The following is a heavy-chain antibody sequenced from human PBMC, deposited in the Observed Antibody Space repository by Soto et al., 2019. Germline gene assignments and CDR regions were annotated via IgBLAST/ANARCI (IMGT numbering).Heavy chain of an antibody. Sequence: PSETLSLTCTVSGGSISTYYWHWIRQPPGKGLEWIGYIYNNGSTNYNPSLKSRVTILLDISKKHFSLKWTSVTAADAAVYYCERSSRTRHYTWFDPWGEGTRVTVSS. V-gene: IGHV4-59*01. CDR1: GGSISTYY. J-gene: IGHJ5*02. CDR2: IYNNGST. D-gene: IGHD2-2*01. CDR3: ERSSRTRHYTWFDP.